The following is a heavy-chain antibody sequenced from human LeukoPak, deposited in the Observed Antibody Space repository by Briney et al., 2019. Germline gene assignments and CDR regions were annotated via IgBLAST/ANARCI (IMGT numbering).Heavy chain of an antibody. CDR3: AKDPTKDSSGWYSFPYNWFDP. D-gene: IGHD6-19*01. CDR2: IRYDGSNK. CDR1: GFTFSSYG. Sequence: TGGSLRLSCAAPGFTFSSYGMHWVRQAPGKGLEWVAFIRYDGSNKYYADSVKGRFTISRDNSKNTLYLQMNSLRAEDTAVYYCAKDPTKDSSGWYSFPYNWFDPWGQGTLVTVSS. J-gene: IGHJ5*02. V-gene: IGHV3-30*02.